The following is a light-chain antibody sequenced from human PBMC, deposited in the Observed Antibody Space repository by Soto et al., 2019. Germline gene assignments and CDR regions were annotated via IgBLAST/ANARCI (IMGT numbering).Light chain of an antibody. Sequence: RHMTHSSSSLSSSVGDRVTITCRASQSISRWLAWYQQKPGKAPKLLIYKASTLQSGVPSRFSGSASGTEFPLTISSLQPDDFATYYCQQSGTFGQGTKVDIK. CDR2: KAS. V-gene: IGKV1-5*03. J-gene: IGKJ1*01. CDR3: QQSGT. CDR1: QSISRW.